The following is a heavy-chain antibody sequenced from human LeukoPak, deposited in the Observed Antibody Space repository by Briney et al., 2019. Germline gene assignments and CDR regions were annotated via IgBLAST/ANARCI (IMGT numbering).Heavy chain of an antibody. J-gene: IGHJ4*02. V-gene: IGHV3-11*01. CDR1: GFTFSDYY. Sequence: GGSLRLSCAASGFTFSDYYMSWIRQAPGKGLEWVSYISSSGSTIYYADSVKGRFTISRDNAKNSLYLQMNSLRAEDTALYYCAKDRGYSYGAEFDYWGQGTLVTVSS. CDR2: ISSSGSTI. CDR3: AKDRGYSYGAEFDY. D-gene: IGHD5-18*01.